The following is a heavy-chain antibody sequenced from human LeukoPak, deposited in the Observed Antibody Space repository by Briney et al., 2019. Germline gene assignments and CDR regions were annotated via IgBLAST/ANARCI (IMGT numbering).Heavy chain of an antibody. J-gene: IGHJ4*02. CDR3: ARGDYYGPGSYSNPPYYFDY. CDR2: IIPIFGTA. CDR1: GGTFSSYA. D-gene: IGHD3-10*01. V-gene: IGHV1-69*13. Sequence: SVKVSCKASGGTFSSYAISWVRQAPGQGLEWMGGIIPIFGTANYAQKFQGRVTITADESTSTAYMELSSLRSEDTAVYYCARGDYYGPGSYSNPPYYFDYWGQGTLVTVSS.